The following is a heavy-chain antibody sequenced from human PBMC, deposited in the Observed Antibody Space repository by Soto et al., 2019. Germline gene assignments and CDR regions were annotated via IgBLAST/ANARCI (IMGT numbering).Heavy chain of an antibody. Sequence: SETLSLTCAVSGGSIRSGGYSWSWIRQPPGKGLEWIGYIYHSGSTYYNPSLKSRVTISVDTSKNQFSLKLSAVTAADTAVYYCARRYGDCFDYWGQGTLVTVSS. CDR3: ARRYGDCFDY. V-gene: IGHV4-30-2*01. CDR1: GGSIRSGGYS. J-gene: IGHJ4*02. CDR2: IYHSGST. D-gene: IGHD4-17*01.